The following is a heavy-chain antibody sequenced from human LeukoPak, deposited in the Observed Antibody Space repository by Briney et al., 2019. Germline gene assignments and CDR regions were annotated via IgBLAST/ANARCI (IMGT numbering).Heavy chain of an antibody. CDR3: ARDRPPYDYYDSSGNFDY. CDR1: GFTFSSYW. Sequence: GGSLRLSCAASGFTFSSYWMSWVRQAPGKGLEWVANIKQDGSEKYYVDSVKGRFAISRANAKNSLYLQMNSLRAEDTAVYYCARDRPPYDYYDSSGNFDYWGQGTLVTVSS. D-gene: IGHD3-22*01. V-gene: IGHV3-7*01. CDR2: IKQDGSEK. J-gene: IGHJ4*02.